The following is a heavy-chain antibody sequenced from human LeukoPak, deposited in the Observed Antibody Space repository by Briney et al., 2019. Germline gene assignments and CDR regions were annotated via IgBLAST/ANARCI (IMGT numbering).Heavy chain of an antibody. J-gene: IGHJ5*02. CDR1: GGSISSSSYY. Sequence: SETLSLTCTVSGGSISSSSYYWGWIRQPPGKGLEWIGSIYYSGSTYYNPSLKSRVTISVDTSKNQFSLKLSSVTAADTAVYYCAKSKDGSGWYRGGHNWFDPWGQGTLVTVSS. CDR3: AKSKDGSGWYRGGHNWFDP. CDR2: IYYSGST. D-gene: IGHD6-19*01. V-gene: IGHV4-39*01.